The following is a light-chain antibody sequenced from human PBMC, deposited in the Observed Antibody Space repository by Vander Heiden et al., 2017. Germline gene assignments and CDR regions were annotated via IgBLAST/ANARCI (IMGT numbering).Light chain of an antibody. J-gene: IGLJ2*01. V-gene: IGLV1-40*01. Sequence: HSVLTQPPSVSGAPGQRVTISCTGGSSNIGAGYDVNWYQQVPGTAPKLLIYLNDNRPSGVPDRFSASKSGSSASLAITGLQADDEADFYCQSYDSSLSLVVFGGGTKLTVL. CDR2: LND. CDR1: SSNIGAGYD. CDR3: QSYDSSLSLVV.